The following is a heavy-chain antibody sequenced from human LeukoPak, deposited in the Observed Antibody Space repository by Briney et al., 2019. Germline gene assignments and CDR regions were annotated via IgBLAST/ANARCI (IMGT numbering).Heavy chain of an antibody. CDR3: ARVVGYCSSTSCPRRMDV. Sequence: SVKVSCKASGGTFSSYAISWVRQAPGQGLEWMGRIIPIFGTANYAQKFQGRVTITTDESTSTAYMELSSLRSEGTAVYYCARVVGYCSSTSCPRRMDVWGKGTTVTVSS. J-gene: IGHJ6*04. D-gene: IGHD2-2*01. V-gene: IGHV1-69*05. CDR2: IIPIFGTA. CDR1: GGTFSSYA.